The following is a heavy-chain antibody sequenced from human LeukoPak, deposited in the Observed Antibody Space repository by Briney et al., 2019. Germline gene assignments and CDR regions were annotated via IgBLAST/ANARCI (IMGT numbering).Heavy chain of an antibody. CDR2: IYPGDSDI. V-gene: IGHV5-51*01. CDR1: GYSFTSYW. CDR3: AKHIRGGSPGDNAFDI. D-gene: IGHD3-16*01. J-gene: IGHJ3*02. Sequence: GESLKISCKGSGYSFTSYWIGWVRQMPGKGLEWMGIIYPGDSDIRYSPSFQGQVTISADKSISTAYLQWSSLKASDTAMYYCAKHIRGGSPGDNAFDIWGQGTMVTVSS.